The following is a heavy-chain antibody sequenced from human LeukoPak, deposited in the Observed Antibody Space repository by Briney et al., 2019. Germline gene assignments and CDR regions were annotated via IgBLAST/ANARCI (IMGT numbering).Heavy chain of an antibody. Sequence: PSETLSLTCAVYGGSFSGYYWSWIRQPPGKGLEWIGEINHSGSTNYNPSLKSRVTISVATSKNQFSLKLTSVTTADTAVYYCANYDSSGYYTFAFWGQGTLVTVSS. CDR2: INHSGST. CDR3: ANYDSSGYYTFAF. V-gene: IGHV4-34*09. D-gene: IGHD3-22*01. CDR1: GGSFSGYY. J-gene: IGHJ4*02.